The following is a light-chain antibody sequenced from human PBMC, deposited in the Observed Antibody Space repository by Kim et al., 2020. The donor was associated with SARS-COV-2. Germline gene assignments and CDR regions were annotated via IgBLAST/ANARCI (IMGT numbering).Light chain of an antibody. J-gene: IGKJ4*01. CDR1: QSIIKC. V-gene: IGKV1-5*01. Sequence: ASVGNRVTITCRSSQSIIKCVAWYQQKRGKAPKLLIYDASGLESGVPSRFSGSGSGTEFTLTISSLQPDDFATYYCQQYNSYSLTFGGGTKVDIK. CDR3: QQYNSYSLT. CDR2: DAS.